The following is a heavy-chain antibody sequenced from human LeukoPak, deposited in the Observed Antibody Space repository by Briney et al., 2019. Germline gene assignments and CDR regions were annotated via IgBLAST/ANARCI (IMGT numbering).Heavy chain of an antibody. J-gene: IGHJ4*02. CDR2: IYSGGST. CDR3: ARSSVVTAMRKLDFDY. V-gene: IGHV3-53*01. Sequence: QPGGSLRLSCAASGFTVSSNYMSWVRQAPGKGLEWVSVIYSGGSTYYADSVKGRFTISRDNSKNTLYLQMNSLRAEDTAVYYCARSSVVTAMRKLDFDYWGQGTLVTVSS. D-gene: IGHD2-21*02. CDR1: GFTVSSNY.